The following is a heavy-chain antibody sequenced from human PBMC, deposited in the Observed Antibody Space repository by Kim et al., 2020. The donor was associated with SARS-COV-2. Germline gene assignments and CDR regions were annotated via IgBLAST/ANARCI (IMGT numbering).Heavy chain of an antibody. Sequence: GGSLRLSCAGSGFTFSSYWMSWVRQAPGKGLEWVANIKQDGSEKYYVDSVKGRFTISRDNAKNSLYLQMNSLRAEDTAVYYCASLFTYYYDSSGYYYDYWGQGTLVTVSS. D-gene: IGHD3-22*01. CDR1: GFTFSSYW. V-gene: IGHV3-7*01. CDR3: ASLFTYYYDSSGYYYDY. CDR2: IKQDGSEK. J-gene: IGHJ4*02.